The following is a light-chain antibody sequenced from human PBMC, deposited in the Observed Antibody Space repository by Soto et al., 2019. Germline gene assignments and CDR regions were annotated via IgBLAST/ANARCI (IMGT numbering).Light chain of an antibody. V-gene: IGKV1-5*02. Sequence: DIQMTQSPSTLSASVGDTVTIICRASQSVSTWLAWYQQTPGKAPKLLMYDASTLESGAPARFSGSGSGTEFTLTISSLQPEDFATYHCQEYKTWTFGQGTKVDI. CDR1: QSVSTW. CDR3: QEYKTWT. CDR2: DAS. J-gene: IGKJ1*01.